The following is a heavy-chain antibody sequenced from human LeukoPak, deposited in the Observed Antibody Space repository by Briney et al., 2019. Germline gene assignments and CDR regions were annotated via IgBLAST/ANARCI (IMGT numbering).Heavy chain of an antibody. J-gene: IGHJ6*03. Sequence: ASVKVSCKASGYTFTSYGISWVRQAPGQGLEWMGWISAYNGNTNYAQKLQGRVTMTTDTSTSTAYMELRSLRSDDTAVYYCARVIFSDRRSEVHYYYMDVWGKGTTVTVSS. D-gene: IGHD3-9*01. V-gene: IGHV1-18*01. CDR1: GYTFTSYG. CDR3: ARVIFSDRRSEVHYYYMDV. CDR2: ISAYNGNT.